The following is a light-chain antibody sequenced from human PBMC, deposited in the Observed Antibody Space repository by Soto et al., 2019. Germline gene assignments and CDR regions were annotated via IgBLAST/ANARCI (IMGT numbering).Light chain of an antibody. CDR2: EVR. V-gene: IGLV2-8*01. CDR3: SSYEGENTYV. J-gene: IGLJ1*01. Sequence: QSVLTQPPSASGSPGQSVTISCSGTDRDVGKYNYVSWYQQHPGTAPKVLIYEVRKRPSGVPDRFSASKTGNTASLTVSGLQDEDEAAYYCSSYEGENTYVFGSGTKVTV. CDR1: DRDVGKYNY.